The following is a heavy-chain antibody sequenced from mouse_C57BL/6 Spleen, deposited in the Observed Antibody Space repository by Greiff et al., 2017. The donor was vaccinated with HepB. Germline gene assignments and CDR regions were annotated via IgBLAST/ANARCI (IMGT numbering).Heavy chain of an antibody. V-gene: IGHV3-6*01. D-gene: IGHD1-1*01. Sequence: EVKVEESGPGLVKPSQSLSLTCSVTGYSITSGYYWNWIRQFPGNKLEWMGYISYDGSNNYNPSLKNRISITRDTSKNQFFLKLNSVTTEDTATYYCARDLRVTTVVDYYAMDYWGQGTSVTVSS. CDR3: ARDLRVTTVVDYYAMDY. CDR1: GYSITSGYY. CDR2: ISYDGSN. J-gene: IGHJ4*01.